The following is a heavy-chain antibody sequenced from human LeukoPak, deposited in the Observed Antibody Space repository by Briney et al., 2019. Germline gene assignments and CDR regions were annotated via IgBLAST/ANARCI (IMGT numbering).Heavy chain of an antibody. J-gene: IGHJ5*02. CDR1: GFTFSSYA. Sequence: GSLRLSCAASGFTFSSYAMSWIRQPPGKGLEWIGYIYYSGSTNYNPSLKSRVTISVDTSKNQFSLKLSSVTAADTAVYYCARGSGSYYDWFDPWGQGTLVTVSS. D-gene: IGHD1-26*01. CDR3: ARGSGSYYDWFDP. V-gene: IGHV4-59*01. CDR2: IYYSGST.